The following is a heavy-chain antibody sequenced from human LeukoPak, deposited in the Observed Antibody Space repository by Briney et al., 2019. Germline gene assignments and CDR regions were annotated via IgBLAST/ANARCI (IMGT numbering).Heavy chain of an antibody. J-gene: IGHJ3*02. D-gene: IGHD6-19*01. CDR1: GDSVSSNSAA. V-gene: IGHV6-1*01. CDR2: TYYSSKWYN. CDR3: ARGAVAVRNAFDI. Sequence: SQALSLTCAISGDSVSSNSAAWNWIRQSPSRGLEWLGRTYYSSKWYNDYAVSVKSRITINPDTSKNQFSLQLNSVTPEDTALYYCARGAVAVRNAFDIWGQGTMVTVSS.